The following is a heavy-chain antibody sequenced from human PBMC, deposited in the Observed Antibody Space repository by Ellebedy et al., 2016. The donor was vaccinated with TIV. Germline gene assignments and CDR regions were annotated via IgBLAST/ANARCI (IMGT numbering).Heavy chain of an antibody. Sequence: SETLSLTCTVSGGSISSYYWSWIRQPAGKGLEWIGRIYTSGSTNYNPSLKSRVTMSVDTSKNQFSLKLSSVTAADTAMYYCARLWGYCSGGSCFRWGMDVWGQGTTVTVSS. CDR2: IYTSGST. J-gene: IGHJ6*02. D-gene: IGHD2-15*01. CDR1: GGSISSYY. CDR3: ARLWGYCSGGSCFRWGMDV. V-gene: IGHV4-4*07.